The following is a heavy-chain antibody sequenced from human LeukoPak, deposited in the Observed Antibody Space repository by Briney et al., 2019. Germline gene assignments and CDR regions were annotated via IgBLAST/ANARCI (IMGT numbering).Heavy chain of an antibody. CDR3: AKDANDYGDYDLDY. CDR1: GFTFSSYG. J-gene: IGHJ4*02. D-gene: IGHD4-17*01. Sequence: PGRSLRLSCAASGFTFSSYGMHRVRQAPGKGLEWVAVISYDGSNKYYADSVKGRFTISRDNSKNTLYLQMNSLRAEDTAVYYCAKDANDYGDYDLDYWGQGTLVTVSS. CDR2: ISYDGSNK. V-gene: IGHV3-30*18.